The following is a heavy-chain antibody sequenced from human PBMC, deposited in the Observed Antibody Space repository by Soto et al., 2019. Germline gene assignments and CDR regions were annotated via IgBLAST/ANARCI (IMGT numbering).Heavy chain of an antibody. CDR2: IYYSGST. D-gene: IGHD3-10*01. CDR1: GGSISSSSYY. J-gene: IGHJ6*02. CDR3: ARPLVTMVRGVLNGYYYYGMDV. V-gene: IGHV4-39*01. Sequence: KPSETPSLTCTVSGGSISSSSYYWGWIRQPPGKGLEWIGSIYYSGSTYYNPSLKSRVTISVDTSKNQFSLKLSSVTAADTAVYYCARPLVTMVRGVLNGYYYYGMDVWGQGTTVTVSS.